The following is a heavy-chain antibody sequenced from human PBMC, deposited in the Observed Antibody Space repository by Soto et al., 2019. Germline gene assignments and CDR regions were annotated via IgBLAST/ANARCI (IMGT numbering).Heavy chain of an antibody. CDR1: GGTFSTYA. J-gene: IGHJ4*02. V-gene: IGHV1-69*01. CDR2: VIPLFGTP. D-gene: IGHD1-26*01. Sequence: VQLVQSGAEVKKPGSSVKVSCKASGGTFSTYAFSWVRQAPGQGLEWMGGVIPLFGTPDYEQKFQGRVTITADESTSTVHMELSRLRSEDTAVYYCARDSNTGSKYFAHWGQGTLVTVSS. CDR3: ARDSNTGSKYFAH.